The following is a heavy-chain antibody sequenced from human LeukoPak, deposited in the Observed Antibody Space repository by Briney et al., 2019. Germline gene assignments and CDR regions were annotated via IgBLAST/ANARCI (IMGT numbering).Heavy chain of an antibody. Sequence: ASVKVSCKAYGYTFTSYGISWVRQAPGQGLEWMGWISAYNGNTNYAQKLQGRVTMTTDTSTSTAYMELRSLRSDDTAVYYCARDQSSGWSNYYYYYGMDVWGQGTTVTVSS. D-gene: IGHD6-19*01. CDR3: ARDQSSGWSNYYYYYGMDV. V-gene: IGHV1-18*01. CDR2: ISAYNGNT. J-gene: IGHJ6*02. CDR1: GYTFTSYG.